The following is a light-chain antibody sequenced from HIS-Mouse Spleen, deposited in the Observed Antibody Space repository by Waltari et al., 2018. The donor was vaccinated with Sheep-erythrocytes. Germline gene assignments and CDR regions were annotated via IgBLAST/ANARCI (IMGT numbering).Light chain of an antibody. CDR2: DVS. V-gene: IGLV2-11*01. Sequence: QSALTQPPSVSGSPGPSVTIPCTGPTSDVGGHNYVSWYQQHPGKAPQLMIYDVSKRPSGVPDRFSGSKSGNTASLTISGLQAEDEADYYCCSYAGSYNHVFATGTKVTVL. CDR1: TSDVGGHNY. CDR3: CSYAGSYNHV. J-gene: IGLJ1*01.